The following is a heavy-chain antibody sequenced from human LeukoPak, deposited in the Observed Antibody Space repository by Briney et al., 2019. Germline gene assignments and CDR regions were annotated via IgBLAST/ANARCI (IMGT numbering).Heavy chain of an antibody. Sequence: SQTLSLTCTVSGGSISSGGYYWSWIRQHPGKGLEWIGYIYYSGSTYYNPSLKSRVTISVDTSKNQFSLKLSSVTAADTAVYYCARGGYSSGWERLGVDYWGQGTLVIVSS. V-gene: IGHV4-31*03. CDR1: GGSISSGGYY. CDR2: IYYSGST. CDR3: ARGGYSSGWERLGVDY. D-gene: IGHD6-19*01. J-gene: IGHJ4*02.